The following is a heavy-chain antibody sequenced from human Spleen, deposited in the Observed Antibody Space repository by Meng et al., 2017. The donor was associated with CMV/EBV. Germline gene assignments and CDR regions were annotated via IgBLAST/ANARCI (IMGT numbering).Heavy chain of an antibody. CDR1: GYNFVEYY. Sequence: GYNFVEYYIHWVRQAPGQGLQWVGWINRNNGGTIYTQELQGRVTMTRDTSISTAYIELNRLKSDDTAVYFCARAAYKSGWREKYFDSWGQGTLVTVSS. CDR3: ARAAYKSGWREKYFDS. V-gene: IGHV1-2*02. J-gene: IGHJ4*02. CDR2: INRNNGGT. D-gene: IGHD6-19*01.